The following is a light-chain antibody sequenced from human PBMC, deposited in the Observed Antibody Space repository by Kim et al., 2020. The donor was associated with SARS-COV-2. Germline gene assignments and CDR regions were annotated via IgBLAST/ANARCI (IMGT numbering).Light chain of an antibody. Sequence: QPVLTQPASVSGSPGQSITISCIGTSSDVGSYNLVSWYQQHPGKAPKVMIYEDNKRPSGVSDRFSGSKSGNTASLTISGLQAGDEADYYCCSYAGSTTYWVFGGGTQLTVL. CDR1: SSDVGSYNL. CDR3: CSYAGSTTYWV. V-gene: IGLV2-23*01. J-gene: IGLJ3*02. CDR2: EDN.